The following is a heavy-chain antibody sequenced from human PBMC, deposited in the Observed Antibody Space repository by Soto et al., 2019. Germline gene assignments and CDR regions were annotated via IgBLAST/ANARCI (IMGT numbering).Heavy chain of an antibody. CDR3: ARDRTTLTTSTTYYYGMDV. CDR2: IFYSGST. D-gene: IGHD4-4*01. J-gene: IGHJ6*02. CDR1: GGSIINYY. V-gene: IGHV4-59*01. Sequence: SETLSLTCTVSGGSIINYYWSWIRQPPGRGLEWIGHIFYSGSTNYNPALKSRVTISVDTSKSQFSLKLGSVTAADTAVYYCARDRTTLTTSTTYYYGMDVWGQGTTVTVSS.